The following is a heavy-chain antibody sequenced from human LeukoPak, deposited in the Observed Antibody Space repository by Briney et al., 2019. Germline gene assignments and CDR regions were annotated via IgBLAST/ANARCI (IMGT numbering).Heavy chain of an antibody. CDR3: ARGEGPLDY. D-gene: IGHD1-26*01. J-gene: IGHJ4*02. CDR2: INAGNGNT. Sequence: GASVKVSCKASGYTFTSHGISWVRQAPGQRLEWMGWINAGNGNTKYSQKFQGRVAITRDTSASTAYMELSSLRSEDTAVYYCARGEGPLDYWGQGTLVTVSS. V-gene: IGHV1-3*01. CDR1: GYTFTSHG.